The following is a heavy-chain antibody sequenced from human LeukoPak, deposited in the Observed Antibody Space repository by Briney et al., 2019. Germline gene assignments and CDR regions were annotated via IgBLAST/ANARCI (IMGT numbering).Heavy chain of an antibody. CDR2: IYHSGST. V-gene: IGHV4-59*12. CDR1: GGSISSYY. CDR3: ARDQGNWNPIGTFDI. D-gene: IGHD1-20*01. J-gene: IGHJ3*02. Sequence: SETLSLTCTVSGGSISSYYWSWIRQPPGKGLEWIGYIYHSGSTYYNPSLKSRVTISVDRSKNQFSLKLSSVTAADTAVYYCARDQGNWNPIGTFDIWGQGTMVTVSS.